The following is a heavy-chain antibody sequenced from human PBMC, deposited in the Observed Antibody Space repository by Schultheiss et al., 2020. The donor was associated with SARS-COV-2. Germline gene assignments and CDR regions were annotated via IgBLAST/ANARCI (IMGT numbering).Heavy chain of an antibody. Sequence: GGSLRLSCAASGFTFSSYEMNWVRQAPGKGLEWVSAISGSGGSTYYADSVKGRFTISRDNSKNTLYLQMNSLRAEDTAVYYCAKGGRAAAGTFGMDVWGQGTTVTVSS. CDR1: GFTFSSYE. CDR3: AKGGRAAAGTFGMDV. J-gene: IGHJ6*02. D-gene: IGHD6-13*01. CDR2: ISGSGGST. V-gene: IGHV3-23*01.